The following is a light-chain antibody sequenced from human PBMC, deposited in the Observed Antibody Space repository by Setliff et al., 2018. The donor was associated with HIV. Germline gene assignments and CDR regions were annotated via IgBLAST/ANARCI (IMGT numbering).Light chain of an antibody. CDR2: EVS. CDR1: SRDVGAYNY. J-gene: IGLJ3*02. CDR3: TSYTSSSTRGV. V-gene: IGLV2-14*01. Sequence: QSVLTQPASVSGSPGQSITISCTGTSRDVGAYNYVSWYQQHPGKAPKLMIHEVSNRPPGVSNRFSGSKSGNTASLTISGLRAEDEANYYCTSYTSSSTRGVFGGGTQLTVL.